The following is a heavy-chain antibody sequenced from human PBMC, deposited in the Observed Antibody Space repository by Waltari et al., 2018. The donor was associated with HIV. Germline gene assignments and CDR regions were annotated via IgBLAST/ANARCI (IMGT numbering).Heavy chain of an antibody. CDR1: GYSISSGYY. Sequence: QVQLQESGPGLVKPSETLSLTCPVSGYSISSGYYWGWIRQPPGKGLEWIGSIYHSVSTYYNPSLKSRVTISVDTSKNQFSLKLSSVTAADMAVYYCAQILTVTTEIDYWGQGTLVTVSS. CDR3: AQILTVTTEIDY. J-gene: IGHJ4*02. V-gene: IGHV4-38-2*01. D-gene: IGHD4-17*01. CDR2: IYHSVST.